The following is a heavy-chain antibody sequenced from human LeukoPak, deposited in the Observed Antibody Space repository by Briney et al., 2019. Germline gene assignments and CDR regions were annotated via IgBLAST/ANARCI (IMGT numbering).Heavy chain of an antibody. Sequence: KPSETLSLTCIVSGGSMNNYYWSWIRQPPGKGLEWIAYIHYTGITNYNPFLKSRVTISLDTSKNQFSLKLNSVTAADTAFYYCARILEGSGAAFDIWGKGTMVTVSS. CDR3: ARILEGSGAAFDI. D-gene: IGHD1-26*01. CDR2: IHYTGIT. CDR1: GGSMNNYY. V-gene: IGHV4-59*01. J-gene: IGHJ3*02.